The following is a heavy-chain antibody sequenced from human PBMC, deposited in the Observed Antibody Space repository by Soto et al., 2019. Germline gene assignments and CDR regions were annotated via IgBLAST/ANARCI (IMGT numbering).Heavy chain of an antibody. J-gene: IGHJ2*01. CDR1: GGSISSSNW. CDR2: IYHSGST. D-gene: IGHD2-2*02. V-gene: IGHV4-4*02. Sequence: KTSETLSLTCAVSGGSISSSNWWSWVRQPPGKGLEWIGEIYHSGSTNYNPSLKSRVTISVDKSKNQFSLKLSSVTAADTAVYYCARAGGGYCSSTSCYTNYWYFDLWGRGTLVTVSS. CDR3: ARAGGGYCSSTSCYTNYWYFDL.